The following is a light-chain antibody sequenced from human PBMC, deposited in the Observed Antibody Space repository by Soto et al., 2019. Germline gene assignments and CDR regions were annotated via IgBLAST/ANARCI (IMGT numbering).Light chain of an antibody. J-gene: IGKJ1*01. CDR1: QSVSNY. CDR2: DTF. CDR3: VQRSTWPWT. V-gene: IGKV3-11*01. Sequence: IVFTQSPATLSLSPGARATLSCRAGQSVSNYLAWYQQKPGQAPRLLIYDTFNRATGIPARFSGSGSGTDFTLTISSLEPEDLAVYFCVQRSTWPWTSGQGTKVEIK.